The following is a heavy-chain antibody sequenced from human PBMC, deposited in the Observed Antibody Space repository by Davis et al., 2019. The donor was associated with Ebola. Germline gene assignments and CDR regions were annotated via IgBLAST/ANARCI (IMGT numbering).Heavy chain of an antibody. J-gene: IGHJ3*02. Sequence: MPGGSLRLSCTVSGGSISSYYWSWIRQPPGKGLEWIGYIYYSGSTNYNPSLKSRVTISVDTSKNQFSLKLSSVTAADTAVYYCARHDRRGGAFDIWGQGTMVTVSS. CDR3: ARHDRRGGAFDI. CDR2: IYYSGST. CDR1: GGSISSYY. V-gene: IGHV4-59*08.